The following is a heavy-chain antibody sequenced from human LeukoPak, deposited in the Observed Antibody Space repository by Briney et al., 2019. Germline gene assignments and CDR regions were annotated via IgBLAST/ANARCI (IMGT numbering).Heavy chain of an antibody. V-gene: IGHV4-34*01. D-gene: IGHD3-3*01. CDR3: ASVSGYYLFDY. CDR1: GGSFSGYY. Sequence: PSETLSLTCAVYGGSFSGYYWSWIRQPPGKGLEWIGEINHSGSTNYNPSLKSPVTISVDTSKNQFSLKLSSVTAADTAVYYCASVSGYYLFDYWGQGTLVTVSS. CDR2: INHSGST. J-gene: IGHJ4*02.